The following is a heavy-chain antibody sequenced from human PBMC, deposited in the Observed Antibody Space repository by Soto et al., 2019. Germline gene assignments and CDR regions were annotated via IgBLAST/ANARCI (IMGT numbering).Heavy chain of an antibody. CDR3: ATDYSGYDPKRAFDI. CDR1: GYTFTSYY. CDR2: FDPEDGET. V-gene: IGHV1-24*01. D-gene: IGHD5-12*01. Sequence: ASVKVSCKASGYTFTSYYMHWVRQAPGKGLEWMGGFDPEDGETIYAQKFQGRVTMTEDTSTDTAYMELSSLRSEDTAVYYCATDYSGYDPKRAFDIWGQGTMVTVSS. J-gene: IGHJ3*02.